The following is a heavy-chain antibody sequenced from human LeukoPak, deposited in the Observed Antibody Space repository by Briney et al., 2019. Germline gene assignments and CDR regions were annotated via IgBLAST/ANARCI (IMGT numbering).Heavy chain of an antibody. CDR1: GFSLTTSGIR. D-gene: IGHD4-17*01. J-gene: IGHJ4*02. CDR3: AQLYGDFYFDY. V-gene: IGHV2-70*04. Sequence: SGPALVNPTQTLTLTCTFSGFSLTTSGIRVSWIRQPPGKAQEWLAHIDWDDDKFYSTSLKTRLTLSKDTSKNQVVLTMTNMDPVDTATYYCAQLYGDFYFDYWGQGTLVTVSS. CDR2: IDWDDDK.